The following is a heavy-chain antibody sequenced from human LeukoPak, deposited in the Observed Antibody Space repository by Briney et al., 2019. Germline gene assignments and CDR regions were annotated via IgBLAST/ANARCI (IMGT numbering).Heavy chain of an antibody. Sequence: PGGSLGLSCAASGFTFDSYAMHWVRQAPGKGLEWVSTISGSGGNTYYADSVKGRFTISRDNSKNTLYLQMNSLRDEDTAVYYCARDSSSWGYWGQGTLVTVSS. J-gene: IGHJ4*02. CDR2: ISGSGGNT. CDR1: GFTFDSYA. V-gene: IGHV3-23*01. D-gene: IGHD6-13*01. CDR3: ARDSSSWGY.